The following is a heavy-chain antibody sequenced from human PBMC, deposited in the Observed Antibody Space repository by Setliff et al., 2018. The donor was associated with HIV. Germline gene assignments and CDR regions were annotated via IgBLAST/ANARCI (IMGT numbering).Heavy chain of an antibody. CDR1: GFSFSSYT. J-gene: IGHJ1*01. D-gene: IGHD3-10*01. V-gene: IGHV3-21*01. CDR3: ARGPPGEPRLFQH. Sequence: TGGSLRLSCAASGFSFSSYTMNWVRQAPGKGLEWVSSISTSSSYIYYADSVKGRFTISRDNAKNSLYLQMNSLRAEDTAVYYCARGPPGEPRLFQHWGQGTLVTVSS. CDR2: ISTSSSYI.